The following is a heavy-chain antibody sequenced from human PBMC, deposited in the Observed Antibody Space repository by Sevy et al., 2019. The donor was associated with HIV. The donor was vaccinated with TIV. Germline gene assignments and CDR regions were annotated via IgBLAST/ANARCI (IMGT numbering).Heavy chain of an antibody. J-gene: IGHJ3*02. CDR3: AKVLYDSSGYYYHDAFDI. V-gene: IGHV3-23*01. CDR1: EFTFSSYA. CDR2: ISGSGGST. D-gene: IGHD3-22*01. Sequence: GGSLRLSCAASEFTFSSYAMSWVRQAPGKGLEWVSAISGSGGSTYYADSVKGRFTISRDNSKNTLYLQMNSLRAEDTAVYYCAKVLYDSSGYYYHDAFDIWGQGTMVTVSS.